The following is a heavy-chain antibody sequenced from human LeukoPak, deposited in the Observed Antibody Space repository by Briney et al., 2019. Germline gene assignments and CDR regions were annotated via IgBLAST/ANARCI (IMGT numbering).Heavy chain of an antibody. CDR2: ISSSSSYI. D-gene: IGHD6-13*01. CDR1: GFTFSSYS. CDR3: ARDGGEQLVTYYFDY. V-gene: IGHV3-21*01. J-gene: IGHJ4*02. Sequence: GGSLRLSCAASGFTFSSYSMNWVRQAPGKGLEWVSSISSSSSYIYYADSVKGRFTISRDNAKNSLYLQMNSLRAEDTAVYYCARDGGEQLVTYYFDYWGQGTLVTVSS.